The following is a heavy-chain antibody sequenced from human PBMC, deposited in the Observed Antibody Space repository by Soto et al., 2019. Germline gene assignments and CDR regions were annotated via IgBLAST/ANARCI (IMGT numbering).Heavy chain of an antibody. Sequence: SVKVSCKACGCTFSSYAISWVRQAPGQGLEWMGGVIPIFGTANYAQKFQGRVTITADESTSTAYIELSSLRSEDTAVYYCARSGSGNNWFQPWGQGTLVTVSS. CDR3: ARSGSGNNWFQP. J-gene: IGHJ5*02. V-gene: IGHV1-69*13. CDR1: GCTFSSYA. D-gene: IGHD3-22*01. CDR2: VIPIFGTA.